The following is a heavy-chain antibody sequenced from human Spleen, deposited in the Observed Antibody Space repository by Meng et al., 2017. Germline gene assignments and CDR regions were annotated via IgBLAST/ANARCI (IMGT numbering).Heavy chain of an antibody. CDR2: INHSGST. D-gene: IGHD1-1*01. J-gene: IGHJ6*02. CDR3: ARSTWRRNYYYYGMDV. Sequence: GSLRLSCTVSGGSIGSGGYYWSWIRQPPGKGLEWIGEINHSGSTNYNPSLKSRVTISVDTSKNQFSLKLSSVTAADTAVYYCARSTWRRNYYYYGMDVWGQGTTVTVSS. V-gene: IGHV4-39*07. CDR1: GGSIGSGGYY.